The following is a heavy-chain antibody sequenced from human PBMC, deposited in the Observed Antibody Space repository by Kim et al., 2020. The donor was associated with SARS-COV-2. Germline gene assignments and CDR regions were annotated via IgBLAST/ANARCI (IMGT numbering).Heavy chain of an antibody. CDR2: ISDGGVRT. CDR1: GFTFGRYA. Sequence: GGSLRLSCEASGFTFGRYAMSWARQAPGKGLEWVSTISDGGVRTHYADSVTGRFTISIDKSKSTFFLHIHIIRAENKDVYYCVASDYWGQGSLVTLAS. J-gene: IGHJ4*02. V-gene: IGHV3-23*01. CDR3: VASDY.